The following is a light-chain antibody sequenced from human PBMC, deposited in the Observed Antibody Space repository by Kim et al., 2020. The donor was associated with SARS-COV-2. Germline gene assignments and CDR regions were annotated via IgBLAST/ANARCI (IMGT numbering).Light chain of an antibody. CDR2: ANT. CDR1: SSNIGARND. Sequence: QSVLTQPPSVSGAPGQRVTISCTGSSSNIGARNDVHWYQHLPGTAPTLLIYANTNRPSGVPDRISGSRSGTSASLAITGLQAEDEADYYCQSYDSSLSAWVFGGGTKLTVL. J-gene: IGLJ3*02. V-gene: IGLV1-40*01. CDR3: QSYDSSLSAWV.